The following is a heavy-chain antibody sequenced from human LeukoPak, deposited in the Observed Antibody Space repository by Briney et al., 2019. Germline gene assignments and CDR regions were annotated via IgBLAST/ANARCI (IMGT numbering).Heavy chain of an antibody. CDR1: GFTFSSYG. CDR2: IRYDGSNK. CDR3: AKALGEAPNEILRPSVDYYYYMDV. Sequence: GGSLRLSCAASGFTFSSYGMHWVRQAPGKGLEWVAFIRYDGSNKYYADSVKGRFTISRDNSKNTLYLQMNSLRAEDTAVYYCAKALGEAPNEILRPSVDYYYYMDVWGKGTTVTVSS. D-gene: IGHD3-10*01. J-gene: IGHJ6*03. V-gene: IGHV3-30*02.